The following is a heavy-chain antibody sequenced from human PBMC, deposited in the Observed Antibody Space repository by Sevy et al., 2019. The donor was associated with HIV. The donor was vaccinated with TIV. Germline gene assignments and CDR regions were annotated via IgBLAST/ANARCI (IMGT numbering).Heavy chain of an antibody. J-gene: IGHJ4*02. V-gene: IGHV3-21*01. D-gene: IGHD3-16*01. CDR2: ISYSAEYI. Sequence: GGSLRLSCAASGFFFSSYEMNWVRQAPGKGLEWVSSISYSAEYIYYADSVKGRFTISRDNAKNSLFLQMNSLRVEDTAVYYCARDEGGYDPLDYWGQGTLVTVSS. CDR1: GFFFSSYE. CDR3: ARDEGGYDPLDY.